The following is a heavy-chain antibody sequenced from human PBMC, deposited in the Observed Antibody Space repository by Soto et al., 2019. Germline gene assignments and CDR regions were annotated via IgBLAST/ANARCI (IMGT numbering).Heavy chain of an antibody. CDR3: AKGIDGGYCSGGSCYSPFDY. Sequence: GGSLRLSCAASGFTFSSYAMSWVRQAPGKGLEWVSAISGSGGSTYYADSVKGRFTISRDNSKNTLYLQMNSLRAEDTAVYYCAKGIDGGYCSGGSCYSPFDYWGQGTLVTVSS. J-gene: IGHJ4*02. CDR1: GFTFSSYA. CDR2: ISGSGGST. V-gene: IGHV3-23*01. D-gene: IGHD2-15*01.